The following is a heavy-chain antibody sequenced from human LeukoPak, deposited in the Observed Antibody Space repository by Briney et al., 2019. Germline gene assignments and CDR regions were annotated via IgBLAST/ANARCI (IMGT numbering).Heavy chain of an antibody. V-gene: IGHV3-30*02. Sequence: PGGSLRLSCAASRFTFGSFDMHWVRQAPGKGLEWVTFIRFDGSNKYYADSVKGRFTISRDNSKNTLYLQMSSLRPEDTAVYYCATPQHYDILTEFDYWGQGTLVTVSS. CDR1: RFTFGSFD. CDR3: ATPQHYDILTEFDY. D-gene: IGHD3-9*01. J-gene: IGHJ4*02. CDR2: IRFDGSNK.